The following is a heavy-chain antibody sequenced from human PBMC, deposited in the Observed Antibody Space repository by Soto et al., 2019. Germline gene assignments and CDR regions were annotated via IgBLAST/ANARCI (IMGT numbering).Heavy chain of an antibody. Sequence: QVQLVQSGAEVKKPGSSVKVSCKASGNNFNNYFINWVRQVPGQGLEWMGGINPMLRITQYRQQFQGRITVTADRSTGTSYMELSGLEYEDTAVYYYAGDAPPRSGIYYGMDVWGQGTTITVSS. CDR1: GNNFNNYF. CDR3: AGDAPPRSGIYYGMDV. V-gene: IGHV1-69*17. CDR2: INPMLRIT. J-gene: IGHJ6*02. D-gene: IGHD3-10*01.